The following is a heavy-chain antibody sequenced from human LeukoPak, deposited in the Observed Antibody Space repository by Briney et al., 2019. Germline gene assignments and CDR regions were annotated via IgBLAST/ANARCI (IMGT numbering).Heavy chain of an antibody. CDR3: ARDTITMVRGKSARSSPAFDI. J-gene: IGHJ3*02. D-gene: IGHD3-10*01. Sequence: SVKVSCKASGGTFSSYAISWVRQAPGQGLEWMGGIIPNFGTANYAQKFQGRVTITADESTSTAYMELSSLRSEDTAVYYCARDTITMVRGKSARSSPAFDIWGQGTMVTVSS. V-gene: IGHV1-69*13. CDR2: IIPNFGTA. CDR1: GGTFSSYA.